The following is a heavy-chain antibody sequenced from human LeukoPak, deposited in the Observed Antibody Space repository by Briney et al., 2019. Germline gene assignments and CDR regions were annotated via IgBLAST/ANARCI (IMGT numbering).Heavy chain of an antibody. CDR2: IYYTRST. D-gene: IGHD3-22*01. V-gene: IGHV4-34*01. CDR3: ARGVTMIVVVIHDWYFDL. J-gene: IGHJ2*01. CDR1: GGSFSGYY. Sequence: SETLSLTCAVYGGSFSGYYWGWIRQPPGKGLEWIGSIYYTRSTYYNPSLKSRVTISVDTSKNQFSLKLTSVTAADTAVYYCARGVTMIVVVIHDWYFDLWGRGTLVTVSS.